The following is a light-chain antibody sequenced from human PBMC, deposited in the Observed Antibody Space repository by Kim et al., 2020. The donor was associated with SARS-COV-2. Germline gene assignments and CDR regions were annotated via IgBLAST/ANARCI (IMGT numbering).Light chain of an antibody. CDR3: QAWDSGTVL. J-gene: IGLJ2*01. CDR1: KLRHKY. Sequence: SYELTQPPSVSVSPGQTASITCYGDKLRHKYVCWYQQKPGQSPMLVIYQNSKRPSGIPERFSGSNSGDTATLTISGTQTIDEADYYCQAWDSGTVLFGGGTQLTVL. CDR2: QNS. V-gene: IGLV3-1*01.